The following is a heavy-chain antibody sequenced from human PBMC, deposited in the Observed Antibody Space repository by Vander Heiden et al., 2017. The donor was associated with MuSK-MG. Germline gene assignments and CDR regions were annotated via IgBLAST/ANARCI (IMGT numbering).Heavy chain of an antibody. CDR3: ARGYYDFWSGHRGDAFDI. D-gene: IGHD3-3*01. Sequence: QVQLQESGPGLVKPSETLSLTCPVSGGPISSYDWSWIRQPPWKGLEWIGYIYYSGSTNYNPSLKSRVTISVDTSKNQFSLKLSSVTAADTAVYYCARGYYDFWSGHRGDAFDIWGQGTMVTVSS. V-gene: IGHV4-59*13. J-gene: IGHJ3*02. CDR2: IYYSGST. CDR1: GGPISSYD.